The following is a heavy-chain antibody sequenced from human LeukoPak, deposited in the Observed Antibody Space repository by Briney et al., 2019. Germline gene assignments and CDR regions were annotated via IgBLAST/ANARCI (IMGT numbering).Heavy chain of an antibody. CDR1: GGSISSGGYY. Sequence: SETLSLTCTVSGGSISSGGYYWSWIRQPPGKGLEWIGEINHSGSTNYNPSLKSRVTISVDTSKNQFSLKLSSVTAADTAVYYCARGAGAGGTAMVRAPYYFDYWGQGTLVTVSS. CDR2: INHSGST. V-gene: IGHV4-39*07. D-gene: IGHD5-18*01. CDR3: ARGAGAGGTAMVRAPYYFDY. J-gene: IGHJ4*02.